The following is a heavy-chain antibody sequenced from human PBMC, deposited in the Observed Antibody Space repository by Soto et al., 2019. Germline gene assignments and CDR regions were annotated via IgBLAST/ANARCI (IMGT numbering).Heavy chain of an antibody. CDR3: ATGFLTDNYCSGGSCYSGGFDP. V-gene: IGHV1-24*01. CDR1: GYTLTELS. Sequence: ASVKLTCKVSGYTLTELSMHWVRQAPGKGLEWMGGFDPEDGETIYAQKFQGRVTMTEDTSTDTAYMELSSLRSEDTAVYYCATGFLTDNYCSGGSCYSGGFDPWGQGTLVTVSS. J-gene: IGHJ5*02. D-gene: IGHD2-15*01. CDR2: FDPEDGET.